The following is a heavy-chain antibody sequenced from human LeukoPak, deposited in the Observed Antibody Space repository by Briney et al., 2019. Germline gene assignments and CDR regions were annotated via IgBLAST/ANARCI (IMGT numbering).Heavy chain of an antibody. J-gene: IGHJ4*02. CDR1: GFTFSSYA. V-gene: IGHV3-23*03. CDR3: AKYGLRITMIVVVMYYFDY. Sequence: GGSLRLSCAASGFTFSSYAMSWVRQAPGKGLEWVSFIYSGDTHYSDSVKGRFTISRDHSKNTLYLQMNSLRAEDTAVYYCAKYGLRITMIVVVMYYFDYWGQGTLVTVSS. CDR2: IYSGDT. D-gene: IGHD3-22*01.